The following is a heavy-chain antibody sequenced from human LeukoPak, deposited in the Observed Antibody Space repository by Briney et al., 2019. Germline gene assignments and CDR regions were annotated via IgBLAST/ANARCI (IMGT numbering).Heavy chain of an antibody. CDR1: GGSFSGYY. J-gene: IGHJ4*02. D-gene: IGHD3-10*01. V-gene: IGHV4-34*01. Sequence: SETLSLTCAVYGGSFSGYYWSWIRQPPGKGLEWIGEINHSGSTNYNPSLKSRVTISVDTSKNQFSLKLSSVTAADTAVYYCARGIYYYGSGSPLPDYWGQGTLATVSS. CDR2: INHSGST. CDR3: ARGIYYYGSGSPLPDY.